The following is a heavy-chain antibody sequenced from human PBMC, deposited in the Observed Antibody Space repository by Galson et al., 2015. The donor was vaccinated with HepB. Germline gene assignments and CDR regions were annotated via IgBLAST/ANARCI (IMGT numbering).Heavy chain of an antibody. CDR2: IIPLFGTA. J-gene: IGHJ4*02. CDR3: AREYCSGVSCDSGAFFDY. D-gene: IGHD2-15*01. Sequence: SVKVSCKASGGTFSNFAISWVRQAPGQGLEWLGGIIPLFGTANYAQKFQGRVTITADESTGTAYLDLSSLRSDDTAVYYCAREYCSGVSCDSGAFFDYWGQGTLVTVSS. V-gene: IGHV1-69*13. CDR1: GGTFSNFA.